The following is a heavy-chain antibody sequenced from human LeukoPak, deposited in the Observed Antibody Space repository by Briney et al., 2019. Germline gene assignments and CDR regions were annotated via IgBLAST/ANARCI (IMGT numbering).Heavy chain of an antibody. CDR3: AKRDRVTEFDY. CDR1: GFTFNNYG. J-gene: IGHJ4*02. V-gene: IGHV3-30*02. Sequence: PGGSLRLSCAASGFTFNNYGMHWVRQAPGKGLEWVTLIQPNGKDKYYADSVKGRFTVSRDNSNNMLYLQLNSLRVDDTAMYYCAKRDRVTEFDYWGQGTLVTVSS. CDR2: IQPNGKDK. D-gene: IGHD2-21*02.